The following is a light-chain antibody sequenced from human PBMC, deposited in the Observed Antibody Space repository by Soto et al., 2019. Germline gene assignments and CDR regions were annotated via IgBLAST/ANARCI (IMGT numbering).Light chain of an antibody. V-gene: IGKV3-20*01. J-gene: IGKJ5*01. CDR1: QSVSSSY. CDR2: ATS. Sequence: ENVLTQSPGTLSLSPGERATLSCRASQSVSSSYLAWYQQKPGQAPRLLIYATSSRATGIPARFSGSGSGTDFSLTISRLEPEDFAVYYCRQYGSSPITFGQGTRLEIK. CDR3: RQYGSSPIT.